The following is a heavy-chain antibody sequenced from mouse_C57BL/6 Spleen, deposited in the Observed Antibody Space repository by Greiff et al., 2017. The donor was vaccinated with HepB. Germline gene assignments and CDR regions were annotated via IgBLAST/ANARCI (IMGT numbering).Heavy chain of an antibody. CDR2: ISSGGSYT. CDR3: ARHYSNYWYFDV. Sequence: EVHLVESGGDLVKPGGSLKLSCAASGFTFSSYGMSWVCQTPDKRLEWVATISSGGSYTYYPDSVKGRFTISRDNAKYTLYLQMSSLKSEDTAMYYCARHYSNYWYFDVWGTGTTVTVSS. D-gene: IGHD2-5*01. CDR1: GFTFSSYG. V-gene: IGHV5-6*01. J-gene: IGHJ1*03.